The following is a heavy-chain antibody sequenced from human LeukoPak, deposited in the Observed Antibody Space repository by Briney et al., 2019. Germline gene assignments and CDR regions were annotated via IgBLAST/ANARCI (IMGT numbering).Heavy chain of an antibody. J-gene: IGHJ4*02. CDR2: IYTGGTT. CDR3: ARGTLRSGYDS. CDR1: GLTVSRTY. D-gene: IGHD5-12*01. V-gene: IGHV3-66*01. Sequence: GGSLRLSCAASGLTVSRTYLIWVRQAPGKGLEWVSSIYTGGTTYYADSVKGRFTISRDNSKNTLHLQLASLRADDTALYFCARGTLRSGYDSWGQGTLVTVSS.